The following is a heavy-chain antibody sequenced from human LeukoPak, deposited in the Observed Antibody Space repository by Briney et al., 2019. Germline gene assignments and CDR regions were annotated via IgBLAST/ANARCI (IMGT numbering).Heavy chain of an antibody. J-gene: IGHJ5*02. CDR2: ITSSSSYI. V-gene: IGHV3-21*01. D-gene: IGHD1-1*01. CDR1: GFTFSSYS. CDR3: AREGPGLSTTYNWFDP. Sequence: GGSLRLSCAASGFTFSSYSMNWVRQAPGKGLEWVSSITSSSSYIYYADSVKGRFTISRDNAKNSLYLQMNSLRAEDTAVYYCAREGPGLSTTYNWFDPWGQGTLVTVSS.